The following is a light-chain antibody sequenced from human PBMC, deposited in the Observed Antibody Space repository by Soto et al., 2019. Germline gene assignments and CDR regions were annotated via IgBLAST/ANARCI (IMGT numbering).Light chain of an antibody. V-gene: IGKV1-39*01. CDR1: QDINSW. J-gene: IGKJ1*01. Sequence: GARVTITCRASQDINSWLTWYQQKPGKAPELLIYAASTLQSGVPSRFSGSGSGTDFTLTIGSLQPEDFATYYCQQGFTTPLTFGKGTKVDI. CDR2: AAS. CDR3: QQGFTTPLT.